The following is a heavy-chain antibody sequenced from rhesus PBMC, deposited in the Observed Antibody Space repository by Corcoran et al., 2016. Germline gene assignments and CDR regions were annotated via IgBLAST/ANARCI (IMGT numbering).Heavy chain of an antibody. CDR1: GYSISSGYY. Sequence: QVQLQESGPGLVKPSETLSLTCAVSGYSISSGYYWGWIRQPPGKGLEYIGYISGSSGRTDYNPSLKSRVTISKDTSKNQFSLKLSSVTAADTAVYYCARRPYYYDSGYFYWGQGVLVTVSS. CDR2: ISGSSGRT. V-gene: IGHV4-99*01. J-gene: IGHJ4*01. D-gene: IGHD3-28*01. CDR3: ARRPYYYDSGYFY.